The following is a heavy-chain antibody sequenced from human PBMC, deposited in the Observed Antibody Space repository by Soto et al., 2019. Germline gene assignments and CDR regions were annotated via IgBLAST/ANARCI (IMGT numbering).Heavy chain of an antibody. D-gene: IGHD6-13*01. J-gene: IGHJ4*02. V-gene: IGHV4-34*01. Sequence: SETLSLTCAVYGGSFSGYYWSWIRQPPGKGLEWIGEINHSGSTNYNPSLKSRVTISVDTSKNQFSLKLSSVTAADTAVYYCARAAAEPHFDYWGQGTLVTVSS. CDR1: GGSFSGYY. CDR2: INHSGST. CDR3: ARAAAEPHFDY.